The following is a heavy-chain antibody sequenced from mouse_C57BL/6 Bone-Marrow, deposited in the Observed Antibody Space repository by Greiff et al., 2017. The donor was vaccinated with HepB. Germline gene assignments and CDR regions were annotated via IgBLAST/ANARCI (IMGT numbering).Heavy chain of an antibody. Sequence: VQLQQSGAELVKPGASVKLSCTASGFNIKDYYMHWVKQRTEQGLEWIGRIDPEDGETKYAPKFQGKATITADTASNTAYLQLSSLTSEDTAVYYCARNYGSSYTLPYWYFDVWGTGTTVTVSS. CDR1: GFNIKDYY. CDR3: ARNYGSSYTLPYWYFDV. J-gene: IGHJ1*03. V-gene: IGHV14-2*01. D-gene: IGHD1-1*01. CDR2: IDPEDGET.